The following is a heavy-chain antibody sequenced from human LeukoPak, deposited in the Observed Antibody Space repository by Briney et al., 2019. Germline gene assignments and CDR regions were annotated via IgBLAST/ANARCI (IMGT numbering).Heavy chain of an antibody. J-gene: IGHJ5*02. CDR3: ARGDGSSGYDWFDP. CDR2: ISSSSSYI. D-gene: IGHD6-13*01. V-gene: IGHV3-21*01. CDR1: GFTFSSYS. Sequence: GGSLRLSCAASGFTFSSYSMNWVRQAPGKGLEWVSSISSSSSYIYYADSVKGRFPIPRHNAKNSLYLQMNSLRAEDTAVYYCARGDGSSGYDWFDPWGQGTLVTVSS.